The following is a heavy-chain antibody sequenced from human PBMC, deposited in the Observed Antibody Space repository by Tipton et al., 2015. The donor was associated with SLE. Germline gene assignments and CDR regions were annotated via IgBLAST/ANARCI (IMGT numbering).Heavy chain of an antibody. CDR1: GGSFSFCS. J-gene: IGHJ4*02. CDR2: IWYNGVI. Sequence: TLSLTCAVSGGSFSFCSWSWIRPHPGKGLEWIGQIWYNGVIYYNPSLRSRLDISVDTSKNQFSLKLSSVTAADTAVYYCAREDSSSWYPDYWGQGTLVTVSS. CDR3: AREDSSSWYPDY. V-gene: IGHV4-31*11. D-gene: IGHD6-13*01.